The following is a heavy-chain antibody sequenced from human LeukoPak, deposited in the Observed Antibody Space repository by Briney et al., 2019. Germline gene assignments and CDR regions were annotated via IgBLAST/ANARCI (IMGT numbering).Heavy chain of an antibody. Sequence: GGSLRLSCAASGFTFSNYGMNWVRQAPGGGAGLVSGISGSGGSTYYADSVKGRFTISRDNSKYTLYSQVNSLRAEDTAIYYCAKKRVLVVPAADFDYWGQGTLVTVSS. J-gene: IGHJ4*02. D-gene: IGHD2-2*01. CDR3: AKKRVLVVPAADFDY. CDR2: ISGSGGST. CDR1: GFTFSNYG. V-gene: IGHV3-23*01.